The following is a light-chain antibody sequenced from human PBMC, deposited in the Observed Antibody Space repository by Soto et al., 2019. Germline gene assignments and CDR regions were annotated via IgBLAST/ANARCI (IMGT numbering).Light chain of an antibody. CDR2: GNS. CDR1: SSNIGAGYD. J-gene: IGLJ3*02. Sequence: QYVLTQPPSVSGAPGQRVTISCTGSSSNIGAGYDVHWYQQLPGTAPKLLIYGNSNRPSGVPDRFSGSKSGTSASLAITGLQAEDEGDYYCQSYDSSLSGWVFGGGTKLTVL. V-gene: IGLV1-40*01. CDR3: QSYDSSLSGWV.